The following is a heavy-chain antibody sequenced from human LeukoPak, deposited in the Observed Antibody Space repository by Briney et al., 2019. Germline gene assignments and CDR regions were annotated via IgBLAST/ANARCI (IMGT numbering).Heavy chain of an antibody. CDR3: ARGAGSTSALGLGMDV. D-gene: IGHD6-6*01. J-gene: IGHJ6*02. Sequence: GASVKVSCKASGYTFTSYGISWVRQAPGQGLEWMGWISVYNGNTDYAQKVQGRVTMTTDTSTSTAYMDLRSLRSDDTAVYYCARGAGSTSALGLGMDVWGQGTTVTVSS. CDR2: ISVYNGNT. V-gene: IGHV1-18*01. CDR1: GYTFTSYG.